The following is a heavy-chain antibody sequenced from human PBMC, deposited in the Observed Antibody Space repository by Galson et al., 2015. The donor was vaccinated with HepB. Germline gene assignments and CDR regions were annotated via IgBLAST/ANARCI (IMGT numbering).Heavy chain of an antibody. V-gene: IGHV3-11*06. CDR3: ARDGPHYYDSSGYTDY. CDR2: ISSSSSYT. J-gene: IGHJ4*02. CDR1: GFTFSDYY. D-gene: IGHD3-22*01. Sequence: SLRLSCAASGFTFSDYYMSWIRQAPGKGLEWVSYISSSSSYTNYADSVKGRFTISRDNAKNSLYLQMNSLRAEDTAVYYCARDGPHYYDSSGYTDYWGQGTLVTVSS.